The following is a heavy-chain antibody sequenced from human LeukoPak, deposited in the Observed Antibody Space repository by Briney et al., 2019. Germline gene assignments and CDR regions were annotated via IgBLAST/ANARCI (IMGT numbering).Heavy chain of an antibody. D-gene: IGHD2/OR15-2a*01. J-gene: IGHJ6*02. CDR3: ARGPIIPSQNIVTRPRALYYYGMDV. V-gene: IGHV4-34*01. CDR1: GGSFSGYY. Sequence: SETLSLTCAVYGGSFSGYYWSWIRQPPGKGLGWSGEINHSGSTNYNPSLKSRVTIPVDTSKNQFSLKLSSVTAADTAVYYCARGPIIPSQNIVTRPRALYYYGMDVWGQGTPVTVSS. CDR2: INHSGST.